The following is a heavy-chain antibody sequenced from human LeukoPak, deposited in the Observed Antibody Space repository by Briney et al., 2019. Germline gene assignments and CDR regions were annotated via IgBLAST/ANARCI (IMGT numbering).Heavy chain of an antibody. CDR2: IIPIFGTA. CDR1: GGTFSSYA. CDR3: ARDPGSYYAKNWFDP. J-gene: IGHJ5*02. V-gene: IGHV1-69*05. Sequence: ASVKVSCKASGGTFSSYAISWVRQAPGQGLEWMGGIIPIFGTANYAQKFQGRVTMTRDMSTSTVYMELSSLRSEDTAVYYCARDPGSYYAKNWFDPWGQGTLVTVSS. D-gene: IGHD1-26*01.